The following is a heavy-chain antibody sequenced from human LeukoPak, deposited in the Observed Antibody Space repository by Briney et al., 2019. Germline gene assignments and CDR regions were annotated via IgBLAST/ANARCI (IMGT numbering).Heavy chain of an antibody. CDR1: GFTFSSFA. CDR2: ISGSGGST. J-gene: IGHJ6*03. Sequence: GGSLRLSRAASGFTFSSFAISWVRQAPGKGLEWVSGISGSGGSTYYADSVKGRFTISRDNSKNTVYLQMNSLRAEDTAVYYCAKGYNYDFGHNVGDYYYYMAVWGKGTTLTVS. D-gene: IGHD3-22*01. CDR3: AKGYNYDFGHNVGDYYYYMAV. V-gene: IGHV3-23*01.